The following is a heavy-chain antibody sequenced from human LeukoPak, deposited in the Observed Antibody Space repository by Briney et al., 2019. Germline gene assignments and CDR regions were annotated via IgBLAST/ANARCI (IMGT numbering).Heavy chain of an antibody. V-gene: IGHV3-48*03. J-gene: IGHJ5*02. Sequence: PGGSLRLSCAASGFTFSSYEMNWVRQAPGKGLEWVSYISSSGSTIYYADSVKGRFTISRDNAKNSLYLQMSSLRAEDTAVYYCAGSSGPNWFDPWGQGTLVTVSS. CDR1: GFTFSSYE. CDR3: AGSSGPNWFDP. CDR2: ISSSGSTI. D-gene: IGHD3-22*01.